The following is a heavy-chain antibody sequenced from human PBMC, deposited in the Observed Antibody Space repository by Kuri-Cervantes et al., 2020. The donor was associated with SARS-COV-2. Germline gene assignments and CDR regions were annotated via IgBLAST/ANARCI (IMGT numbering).Heavy chain of an antibody. D-gene: IGHD2-2*01. CDR3: ARELVVPAATGYYYYGMDV. CDR1: GFTVRSNY. Sequence: SQTLSLTCAASGFTVRSNYMSWIRQPPGKGLEWIGYIYHSGSTYYNPSLKSRVTISVDRSKNQFSLKLSSVTAADTAVYYCARELVVPAATGYYYYGMDVWGQGTTVTVSS. V-gene: IGHV4-30-2*01. CDR2: IYHSGST. J-gene: IGHJ6*02.